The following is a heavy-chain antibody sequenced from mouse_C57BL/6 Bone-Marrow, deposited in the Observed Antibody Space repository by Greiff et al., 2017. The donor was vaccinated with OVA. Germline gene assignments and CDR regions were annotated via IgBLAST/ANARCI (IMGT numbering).Heavy chain of an antibody. J-gene: IGHJ4*01. D-gene: IGHD1-1*01. CDR1: GYSITSDY. Sequence: EVQLQESGPGLAKPSQTLSLTCSVTGYSITSDYWNWIRKCPGNKLEYMGYISYSGSTYYNPSLKSGNTITRDTSKNQYYLQLNSETTEDTATYYCAREGYYYGSSYAMDYWGQGTSVTVSS. CDR3: AREGYYYGSSYAMDY. V-gene: IGHV3-8*01. CDR2: ISYSGST.